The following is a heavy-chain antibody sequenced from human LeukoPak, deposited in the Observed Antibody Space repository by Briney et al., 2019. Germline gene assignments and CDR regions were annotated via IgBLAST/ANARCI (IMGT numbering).Heavy chain of an antibody. D-gene: IGHD6-13*01. CDR3: ARDYSSSWSDY. J-gene: IGHJ4*02. V-gene: IGHV1-69*04. Sequence: ASVKVSCKASGGTFSSYAISWVRQAPGQGLEWMGRIIPILGIANYAQKFQGRVTITADKSTSTAYMELSSLRSEDTAVYYCARDYSSSWSDYWGQGTLVTVSS. CDR2: IIPILGIA. CDR1: GGTFSSYA.